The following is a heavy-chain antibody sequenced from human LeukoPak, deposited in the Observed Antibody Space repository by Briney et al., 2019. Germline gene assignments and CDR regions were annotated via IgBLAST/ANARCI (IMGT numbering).Heavy chain of an antibody. CDR1: GFTFSSYA. D-gene: IGHD3-3*01. J-gene: IGHJ4*02. CDR2: INGGGVNT. V-gene: IGHV3-23*01. Sequence: GGSLRLSCAASGFTFSSYAMSWVRQAPGKGLEWVSPINGGGVNTHYADSVGGRFTISRDNSKNTLFLQMNSLRDEDTAVYYCAKAVRFLEWLSHFDYWGQGTLVTVSS. CDR3: AKAVRFLEWLSHFDY.